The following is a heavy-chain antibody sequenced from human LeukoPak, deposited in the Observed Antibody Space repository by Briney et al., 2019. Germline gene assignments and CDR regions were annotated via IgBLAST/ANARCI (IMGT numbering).Heavy chain of an antibody. CDR1: GDRFSSNSAA. V-gene: IGHV6-1*01. D-gene: IGHD6-19*01. J-gene: IGHJ4*02. Sequence: SQTLSLTCAISGDRFSSNSAAWNWIRQSPSRCLEWLGRTYYRSKWYNDYAVSVKSRITINPDTSKNQFSLQLNSVTPEDTAVYYCARGLRYSSGWYPFDYWGQGTLVTVSS. CDR3: ARGLRYSSGWYPFDY. CDR2: TYYRSKWYN.